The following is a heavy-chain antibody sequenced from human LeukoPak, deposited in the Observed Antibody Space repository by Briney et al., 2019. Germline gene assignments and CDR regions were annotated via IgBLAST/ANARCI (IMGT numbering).Heavy chain of an antibody. CDR1: GYIFTDYY. CDR2: INPNSGGT. J-gene: IGHJ5*02. Sequence: ASVKVSCKTSGYIFTDYYMRWVRQAPGQGLEWMGWINPNSGGTSSAQKFQGRVTMTRDTSITTVYMEVSWLTSDDTAIYYCARADRLDGGPYLIGPWGQGTLVTVSS. CDR3: ARADRLDGGPYLIGP. V-gene: IGHV1-2*02. D-gene: IGHD2-21*01.